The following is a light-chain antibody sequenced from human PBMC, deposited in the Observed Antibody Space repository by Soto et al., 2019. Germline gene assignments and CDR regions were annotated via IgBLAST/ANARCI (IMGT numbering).Light chain of an antibody. CDR2: GGS. V-gene: IGKV3-20*01. J-gene: IGKJ1*01. Sequence: EIVLTQSPGTVSLSPGERATLSCRASQSVGSRWLAWYQQKPGQAPRVLIYGGSNRATGIPDRFSGSGSGTVFTLTISRLEPEDFAVYYCQQYYSSRTVGQGTKVEMK. CDR1: QSVGSRW. CDR3: QQYYSSRT.